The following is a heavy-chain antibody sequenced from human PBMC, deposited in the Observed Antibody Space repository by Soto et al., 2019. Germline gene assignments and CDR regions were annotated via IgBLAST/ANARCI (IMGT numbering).Heavy chain of an antibody. Sequence: GGSLRLSCAASGFTFSSYAMSWVRQAPGKGLEWVSAISGSGGSTYYADSVKGRFTISRDNSKNTLYLQMNSLRAEDTAVYYCAKGTYGSGSYYPYYYYYYYGMDVWGQGTTVTVSS. J-gene: IGHJ6*02. CDR1: GFTFSSYA. CDR2: ISGSGGST. CDR3: AKGTYGSGSYYPYYYYYYYGMDV. V-gene: IGHV3-23*01. D-gene: IGHD3-10*01.